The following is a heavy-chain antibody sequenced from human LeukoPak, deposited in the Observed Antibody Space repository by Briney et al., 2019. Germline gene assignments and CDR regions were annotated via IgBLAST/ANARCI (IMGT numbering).Heavy chain of an antibody. V-gene: IGHV3-21*01. CDR2: ISSSSSYI. CDR3: ARDPHDSSGS. Sequence: SGGSLRLSCAASGFTLSSYSMNWVRQAPGKGLEWVSSISSSSSYIYYADSVKGRFTISRDNAKNSLYLQMNSLRAEDTAVYYCARDPHDSSGSWGQGTLVTVSS. CDR1: GFTLSSYS. J-gene: IGHJ4*02. D-gene: IGHD3-22*01.